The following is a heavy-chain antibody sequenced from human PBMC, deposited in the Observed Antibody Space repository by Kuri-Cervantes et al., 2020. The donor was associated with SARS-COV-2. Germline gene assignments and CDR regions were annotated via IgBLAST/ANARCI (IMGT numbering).Heavy chain of an antibody. Sequence: ASVKVSCKASGYTFTDYYLHWVRRAPGQGLEWVGWINPDTGYTNYAQKFQGRVTMTRDTSISTAYMEMSRLRSDDTAVYYCARASNDFWSGNYFDYWGQGPLVTVSS. CDR1: GYTFTDYY. CDR2: INPDTGYT. V-gene: IGHV1-2*02. D-gene: IGHD3-3*01. CDR3: ARASNDFWSGNYFDY. J-gene: IGHJ4*02.